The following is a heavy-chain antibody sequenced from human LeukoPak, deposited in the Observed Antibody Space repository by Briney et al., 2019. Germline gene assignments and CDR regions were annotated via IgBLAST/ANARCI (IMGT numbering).Heavy chain of an antibody. CDR1: GFSFSSYW. V-gene: IGHV3-7*01. Sequence: GGSLRLSCAASGFSFSSYWMSWVRQAPGKGLEWVANINQDGRAKYYVDSLKGRFTISRDNAKNSVYLQVDNLRAEDTAVYYCVRFGIRRVIDEFDFWGQGTLVTVSS. CDR3: VRFGIRRVIDEFDF. CDR2: INQDGRAK. D-gene: IGHD3-10*01. J-gene: IGHJ4*02.